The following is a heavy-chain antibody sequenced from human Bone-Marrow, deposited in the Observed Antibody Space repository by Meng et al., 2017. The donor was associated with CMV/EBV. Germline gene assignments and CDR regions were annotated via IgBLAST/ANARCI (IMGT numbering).Heavy chain of an antibody. D-gene: IGHD1-1*01. CDR3: ARDGGLGTGTPYYYYYGMAV. CDR1: GFTFSSYW. CDR2: INSDGSST. Sequence: GGSLRLSCAASGFTFSSYWMHWVRQAPGKGLVWVSRINSDGSSTSYADSVKGRFTISRDNAKNSLYLQMNSLRAEDTAVYYCARDGGLGTGTPYYYYYGMAVWGQGNTVNVSS. J-gene: IGHJ6*02. V-gene: IGHV3-74*01.